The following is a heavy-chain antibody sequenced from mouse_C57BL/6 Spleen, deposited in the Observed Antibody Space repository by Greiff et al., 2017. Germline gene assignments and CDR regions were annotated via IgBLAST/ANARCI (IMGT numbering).Heavy chain of an antibody. CDR1: GFTFSSYA. V-gene: IGHV5-9-1*02. D-gene: IGHD4-1*02. J-gene: IGHJ2*01. CDR2: ISSGGDYI. CDR3: TRGPTGTFDY. Sequence: EVKLVESGEGLVKPGGSLKLSCAASGFTFSSYAMSWVRQTPEKRLEWVAYISSGGDYIYYADTVKGRFTIARDNARNTLYLQMSSLKSEDTAMYYCTRGPTGTFDYWGQGTTLTVSS.